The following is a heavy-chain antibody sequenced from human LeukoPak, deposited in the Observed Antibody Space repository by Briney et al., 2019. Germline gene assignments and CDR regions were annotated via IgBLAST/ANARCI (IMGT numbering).Heavy chain of an antibody. D-gene: IGHD3-22*01. CDR1: GGSISSYY. J-gene: IGHJ5*02. V-gene: IGHV4-59*01. CDR2: IYYSGST. CDR3: ARGYYYDSSGYIPRNWFDP. Sequence: PSETLSLTCTVSGGSISSYYWSWIRQPPGKGLEWIGYIYYSGSTNYNPSLKSRVTISVDTSKNQFSLKLSSVTAADTAVYYCARGYYYDSSGYIPRNWFDPWGQGTLVTVSS.